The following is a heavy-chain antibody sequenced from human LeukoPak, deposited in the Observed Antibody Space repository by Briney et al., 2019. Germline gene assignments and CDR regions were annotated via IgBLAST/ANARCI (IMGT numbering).Heavy chain of an antibody. J-gene: IGHJ6*02. CDR1: GFTFSSYG. CDR2: ISYDGSNK. V-gene: IGHV3-30*18. CDR3: AKDRSSGWYGGYYYYYGMDV. D-gene: IGHD6-19*01. Sequence: GGSLRLSCVASGFTFSSYGMHWVRQAPGKGLEWVAVISYDGSNKYYADSVKGRFTISRDNSKNTLYLQMNSLRAEDTAVYYCAKDRSSGWYGGYYYYYGMDVWGQGTTVTVSS.